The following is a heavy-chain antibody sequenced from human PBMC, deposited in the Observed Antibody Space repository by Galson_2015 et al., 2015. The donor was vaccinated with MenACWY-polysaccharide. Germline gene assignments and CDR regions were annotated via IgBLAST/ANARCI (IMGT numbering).Heavy chain of an antibody. CDR1: DYSIRSGYF. Sequence: ETLSLTCAVSDYSIRSGYFWGWIRQPPGKGLEWIASIFHSGTTYYNPSLKSRVAISVDTSKNQFSLKLSSVTAADTAVYYCAIGKSRYSNYWGQGTLVTVSS. V-gene: IGHV4-38-2*01. CDR3: AIGKSRYSNY. J-gene: IGHJ4*02. CDR2: IFHSGTT. D-gene: IGHD4-11*01.